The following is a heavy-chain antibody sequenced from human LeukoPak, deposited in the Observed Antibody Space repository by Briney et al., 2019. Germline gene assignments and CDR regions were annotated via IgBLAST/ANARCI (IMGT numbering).Heavy chain of an antibody. V-gene: IGHV4-39*07. CDR3: ARVGSSGHGIIDY. CDR2: IYYSGST. CDR1: GGSISSSSYY. Sequence: SETLSLTCTVSGGSISSSSYYWGWIRQPPGKGLEWIGSIYYSGSTYYNPSLKSRVTISVDTSKNQFSLKLSSVTAADTAVYYCARVGSSGHGIIDYWGQGTLVTVSS. D-gene: IGHD3-22*01. J-gene: IGHJ4*02.